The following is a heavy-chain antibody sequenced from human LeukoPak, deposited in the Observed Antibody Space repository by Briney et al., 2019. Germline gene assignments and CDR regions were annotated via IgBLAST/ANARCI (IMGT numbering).Heavy chain of an antibody. J-gene: IGHJ4*02. CDR3: ARKSIAVAGRVDYFDY. CDR1: GGTFSSYA. Sequence: ASVKVSCKASGGTFSSYAISWVRQAPGQGLEWMGGIIPIFGTANYAQKFQDRVTITADESTSTAYMELSSLRSEDTAVYYCARKSIAVAGRVDYFDYWGQGTLVTVSS. CDR2: IIPIFGTA. V-gene: IGHV1-69*13. D-gene: IGHD6-19*01.